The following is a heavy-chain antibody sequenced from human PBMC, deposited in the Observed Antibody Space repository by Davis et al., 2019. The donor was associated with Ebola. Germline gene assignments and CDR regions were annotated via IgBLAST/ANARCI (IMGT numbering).Heavy chain of an antibody. CDR3: ARGGIVVVPAAIIDYYYYYGMDV. CDR1: GGSISSYY. CDR2: IYYSGSI. Sequence: SETLSLTCTVSGGSISSYYWSWIRQPPGKGLEWIGYIYYSGSINYNPSLKSRVTISVDTSKNQFSLKLSSVTAADTAVYYCARGGIVVVPAAIIDYYYYYGMDVWGQGTTVTVSS. V-gene: IGHV4-59*01. D-gene: IGHD2-2*01. J-gene: IGHJ6*02.